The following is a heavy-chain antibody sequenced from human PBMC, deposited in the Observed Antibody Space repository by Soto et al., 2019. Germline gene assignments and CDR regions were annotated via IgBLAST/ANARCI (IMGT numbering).Heavy chain of an antibody. D-gene: IGHD3-3*01. CDR1: GLTSGFPFSRIA. V-gene: IGHV3-30-3*01. CDR3: AKVGPGLRFLEWSLPQGWFDP. CDR2: ISFDGSNQ. Sequence: PGGSLRLSCAASGLTSGFPFSRIAMHWVRQAPGKGLEWVAVISFDGSNQYYADSVKGRFTISRDNSKNTLYLQMNSLRAEDTAVYYCAKVGPGLRFLEWSLPQGWFDPWGQGTLVTVSS. J-gene: IGHJ5*02.